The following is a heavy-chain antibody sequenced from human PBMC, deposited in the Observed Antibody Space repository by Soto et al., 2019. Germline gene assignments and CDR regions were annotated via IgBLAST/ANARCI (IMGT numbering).Heavy chain of an antibody. J-gene: IGHJ4*02. CDR1: GGTFSSYA. V-gene: IGHV1-69*01. D-gene: IGHD6-13*01. CDR2: IIPIFGTA. CDR3: AGQNPPSLLIAAAGLCFDY. Sequence: QVQLVQSGAEVKKPGSSVKVSCKASGGTFSSYAISWVRQAPGQGLEWLGGIIPIFGTANYAQKFQGRVTIAADESTSTAYMELSSLRSEDTAVYDCAGQNPPSLLIAAAGLCFDYWGQGTLVTVSS.